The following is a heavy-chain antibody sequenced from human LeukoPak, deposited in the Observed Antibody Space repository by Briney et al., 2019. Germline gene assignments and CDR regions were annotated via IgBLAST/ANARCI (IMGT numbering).Heavy chain of an antibody. J-gene: IGHJ4*02. CDR1: GFTFSSYS. V-gene: IGHV3-48*04. Sequence: GGSLRLSCAASGFTFSSYSMTWVRQAPGKGLECVSYINPSGGTIHYADSVKGRFTISRDNAKNSLFLQMSSLRAEDTAVYYCVKVWSDYSNFDYRGQGTLVTVSS. CDR2: INPSGGTI. D-gene: IGHD3-3*01. CDR3: VKVWSDYSNFDY.